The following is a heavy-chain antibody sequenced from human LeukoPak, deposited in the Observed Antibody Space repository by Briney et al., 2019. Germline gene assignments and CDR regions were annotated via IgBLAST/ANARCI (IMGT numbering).Heavy chain of an antibody. CDR2: MNPNSGNT. V-gene: IGHV1-8*01. D-gene: IGHD2-2*01. CDR1: GYTFTSYD. CDR3: ARGYCSSTSCYVFYYGMDV. J-gene: IGHJ6*02. Sequence: ASVNVSCNSSGYTFTSYDINWVRQATGQGLEWMGWMNPNSGNTGYPQKFQGRVTMTRNTSISTAHMELSSMRSEDTAVYYCARGYCSSTSCYVFYYGMDVWGQGTTVTVSS.